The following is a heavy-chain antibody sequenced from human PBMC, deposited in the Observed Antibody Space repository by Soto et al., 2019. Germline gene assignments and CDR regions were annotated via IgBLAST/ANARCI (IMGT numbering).Heavy chain of an antibody. CDR2: IIPIFGTA. CDR1: GGTFSSYA. D-gene: IGHD3-3*01. Sequence: SVKVSCKASGGTFSSYAISWARQAPGQGLEWMGGIIPIFGTANYAQKFQGRVTITADESTSTAYMELSSLRSEETAVYYCARERHVLRFLEWLFGYGMDVWGQGTTVTVSS. V-gene: IGHV1-69*13. CDR3: ARERHVLRFLEWLFGYGMDV. J-gene: IGHJ6*02.